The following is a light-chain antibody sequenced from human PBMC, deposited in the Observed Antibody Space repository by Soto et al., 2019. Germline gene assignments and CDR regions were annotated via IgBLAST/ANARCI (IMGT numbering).Light chain of an antibody. CDR2: LGS. Sequence: IVPTQSPLALPVTPGEPASISCRSSQSLLHSNGYNYLDWFLQKPGHSPQLLIYLGSNRASGVPDRFSGSGSGTDFTLKISRVEAEDVGIYYCMQTLQAWTFGQGTKVDIK. CDR3: MQTLQAWT. V-gene: IGKV2-28*01. CDR1: QSLLHSNGYNY. J-gene: IGKJ1*01.